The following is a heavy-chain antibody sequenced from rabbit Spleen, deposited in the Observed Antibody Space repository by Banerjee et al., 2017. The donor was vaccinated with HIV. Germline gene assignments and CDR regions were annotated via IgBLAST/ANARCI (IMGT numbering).Heavy chain of an antibody. J-gene: IGHJ4*01. CDR3: ARDVQGGSDWTFNL. Sequence: EESGGGLVKPGGTLTLTCKASGFSLFTYWMCWVRQAPGKGLELIGCIFAGDGSTDYTNWVNGRFTISKTSSTVDLKMTSLIVADTATYFCARDVQGGSDWTFNLWGPGTLVTVS. V-gene: IGHV1S42*01. CDR1: GFSLFTYW. D-gene: IGHD8-1*01. CDR2: IFAGDGST.